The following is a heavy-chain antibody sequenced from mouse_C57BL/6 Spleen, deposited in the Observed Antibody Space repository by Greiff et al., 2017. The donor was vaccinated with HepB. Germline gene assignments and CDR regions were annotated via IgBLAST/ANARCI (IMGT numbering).Heavy chain of an antibody. CDR3: ARGGLYYGPRYFDV. V-gene: IGHV5-17*01. Sequence: EVQVVESGGGLVKPGGSLKLSCAASGFTFSDYGMHWVRQAPEKGLEWVAYISSGSSTIYYADTVKGRFTISRDNAKNTLFLQMTSLRSEDTAMYYCARGGLYYGPRYFDVWGTGTTVTVSS. CDR2: ISSGSSTI. CDR1: GFTFSDYG. J-gene: IGHJ1*03. D-gene: IGHD1-2*01.